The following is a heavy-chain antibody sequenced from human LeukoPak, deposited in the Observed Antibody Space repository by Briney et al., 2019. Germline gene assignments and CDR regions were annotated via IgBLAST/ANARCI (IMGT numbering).Heavy chain of an antibody. V-gene: IGHV3-30*02. J-gene: IGHJ3*02. CDR2: IRYDGSNK. Sequence: PGGSLRLSCAASAFTFSTYGMHWVRQAPGKGLEWVTFIRYDGSNKYYADSVKGRFTNSRDNSKNTLYLQMNSLRAEDTAVYYCAKDSYYSNYERSVGDAFDIWGQGTMVTVSS. CDR3: AKDSYYSNYERSVGDAFDI. D-gene: IGHD4-11*01. CDR1: AFTFSTYG.